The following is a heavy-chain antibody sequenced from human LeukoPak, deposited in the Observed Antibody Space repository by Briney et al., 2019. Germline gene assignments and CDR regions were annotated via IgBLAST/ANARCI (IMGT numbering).Heavy chain of an antibody. CDR2: ISTSGSPI. V-gene: IGHV3-11*01. CDR3: ARALGYCSSTSCYRRRYYYYGMDV. D-gene: IGHD2-2*02. CDR1: GFTFSDYY. Sequence: PGGSLRLSCAASGFTFSDYYMSWIRQAPGKGLEWLSYISTSGSPIYYADSVKGRFTISRDNAKNSLYLQMNSLRAEDTAVYYCARALGYCSSTSCYRRRYYYYGMDVWGQGTTVTVSS. J-gene: IGHJ6*02.